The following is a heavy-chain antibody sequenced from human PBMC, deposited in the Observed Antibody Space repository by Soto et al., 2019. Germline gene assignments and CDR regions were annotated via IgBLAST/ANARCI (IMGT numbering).Heavy chain of an antibody. D-gene: IGHD6-19*01. J-gene: IGHJ4*02. CDR2: IGGGGRLI. CDR3: ARDRGWAFDC. V-gene: IGHV3-48*02. Sequence: EVQLVESGGGLVQRGGSLRLSCAASGFTFSSFSMNWVRQAPGKGLEWISYIGGGGRLISYADSVKGRFAISRDNAHNTLSLQMDSLRDEDTAVYNCARDRGWAFDCCGQGTLVTVSS. CDR1: GFTFSSFS.